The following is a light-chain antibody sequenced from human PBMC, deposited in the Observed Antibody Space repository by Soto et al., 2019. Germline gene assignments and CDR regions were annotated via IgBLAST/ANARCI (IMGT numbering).Light chain of an antibody. CDR3: SSYAGSNNLM. CDR1: SSDVGGYNY. J-gene: IGLJ3*02. CDR2: EVS. Sequence: QSALTQPPSASGSPGQSVTISCTGTSSDVGGYNYVSWYQQHPGKAPKLMIYEVSKRPSGVPDRFSGSKSGNTASLTVSGLLAEDEADYFCSSYAGSNNLMFGGGTKVIVL. V-gene: IGLV2-8*01.